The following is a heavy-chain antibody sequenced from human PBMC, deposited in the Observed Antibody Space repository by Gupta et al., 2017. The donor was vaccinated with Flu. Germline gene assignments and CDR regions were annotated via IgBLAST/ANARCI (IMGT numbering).Heavy chain of an antibody. J-gene: IGHJ6*02. V-gene: IGHV3-23*01. CDR2: ISGSGVSI. D-gene: IGHD3-3*01. CDR3: AREERITIFGDYYYGMDV. Sequence: EVQLLESGGGLVQPGGSLRLSCVVSGFTFSSYAMTWVRQAPGKGLEWVAAISGSGVSIFYPDSVKGRFAISRDNSKNTLYLQMNSLRAEDTAVYYCAREERITIFGDYYYGMDVWGQGTTVTVS. CDR1: GFTFSSYA.